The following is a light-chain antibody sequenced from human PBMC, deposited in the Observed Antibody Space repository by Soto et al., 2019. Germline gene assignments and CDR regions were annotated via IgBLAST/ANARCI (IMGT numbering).Light chain of an antibody. CDR3: QQYGDSPRIT. J-gene: IGKJ5*01. CDR2: DAS. Sequence: ELVLTQSPATLSLSPGERATLSCRASQSVSSYLAWYQQKPGQAPRLLIYDASNRATGIPDRFSGSGSGTDFTLIINRLEPEDVAIYYCQQYGDSPRITFGQGTRLEIK. V-gene: IGKV3-11*01. CDR1: QSVSSY.